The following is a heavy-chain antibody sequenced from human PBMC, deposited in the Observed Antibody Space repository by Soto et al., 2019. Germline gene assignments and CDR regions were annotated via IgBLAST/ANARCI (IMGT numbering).Heavy chain of an antibody. CDR3: ASLQLLVRSLDY. CDR2: IYYTGTT. Sequence: QVQLQESGPGLVKPSQTLSLTCTVSGGSLSSGAYYWSWIRHHPGKGLEWIGYIYYTGTTYYNPSLQSRVTISVETSKTQFSLNLNSVTAADTAVYYCASLQLLVRSLDYWGQGTLVTVSS. CDR1: GGSLSSGAYY. V-gene: IGHV4-31*03. J-gene: IGHJ4*02. D-gene: IGHD6-13*01.